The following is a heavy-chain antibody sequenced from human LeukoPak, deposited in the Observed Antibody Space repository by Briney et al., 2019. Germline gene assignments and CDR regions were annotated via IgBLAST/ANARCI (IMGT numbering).Heavy chain of an antibody. Sequence: ASVKVSCKASGYTFTGYYMLWVRQAPGQGLEWMGRINPNSGGTNYAQKFQGRVTMTRDTSISTAYMELSRLRSDDTAVYYCASFEYSSSGLDYWGQGTLVTVSS. V-gene: IGHV1-2*06. D-gene: IGHD6-6*01. CDR1: GYTFTGYY. CDR2: INPNSGGT. J-gene: IGHJ4*02. CDR3: ASFEYSSSGLDY.